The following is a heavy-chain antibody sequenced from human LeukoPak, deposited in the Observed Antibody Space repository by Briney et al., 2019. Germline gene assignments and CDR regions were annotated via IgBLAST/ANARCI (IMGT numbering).Heavy chain of an antibody. D-gene: IGHD2-15*01. V-gene: IGHV3-49*04. Sequence: GQSLRLSCIASAFTFGDHAMSCVRQAPGKLLEWVGFIRSKAYPGTTEYAASVKGRFTISRDDSKSIAYLQMNSLKTEDTAVYYCTRDVAYCSGGSCYLDYFDYWGQGTLVTVSS. CDR3: TRDVAYCSGGSCYLDYFDY. J-gene: IGHJ4*02. CDR1: AFTFGDHA. CDR2: IRSKAYPGTT.